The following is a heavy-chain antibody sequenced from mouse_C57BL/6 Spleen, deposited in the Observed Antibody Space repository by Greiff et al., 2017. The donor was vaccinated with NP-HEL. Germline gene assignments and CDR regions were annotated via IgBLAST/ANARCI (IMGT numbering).Heavy chain of an antibody. CDR3: ARWGDRDY. Sequence: EVQLQQSGPELVKPGASVKISCKASGYTFTDYYMNWVKQSHGKSLEWIGDINPNNGGTSYNQKFKGKATLTVDKSSSTAYMELRSLTSEDSAVYYCARWGDRDYWGQGTTLTVSS. J-gene: IGHJ2*01. CDR1: GYTFTDYY. V-gene: IGHV1-26*01. D-gene: IGHD2-13*01. CDR2: INPNNGGT.